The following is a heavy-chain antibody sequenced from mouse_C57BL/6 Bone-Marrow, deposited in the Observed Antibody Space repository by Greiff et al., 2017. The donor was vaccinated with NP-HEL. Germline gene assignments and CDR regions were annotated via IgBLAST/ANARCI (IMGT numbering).Heavy chain of an antibody. CDR2: IDPSDSET. CDR3: ASMITGHYYYAMDY. Sequence: VQLQQSGAELVRPGSSVKLSCKASGYTFTSYWMHWVKQRPIQGLEWIGNIDPSDSETHYNQKFKDKATLTVDKSSSTAYMQLSSLTSEDSAVYYWASMITGHYYYAMDYWGQGTSVTVSS. D-gene: IGHD2-4*01. V-gene: IGHV1-52*01. J-gene: IGHJ4*01. CDR1: GYTFTSYW.